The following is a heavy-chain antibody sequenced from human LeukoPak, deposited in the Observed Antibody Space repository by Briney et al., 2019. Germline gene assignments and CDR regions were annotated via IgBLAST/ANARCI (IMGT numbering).Heavy chain of an antibody. D-gene: IGHD2-2*01. J-gene: IGHJ1*01. V-gene: IGHV1-46*01. CDR3: VRGAEVVVVNMSQDFEH. CDR1: GYTFTKYN. CDR2: INPLGGST. Sequence: GASVKVSCKASGYTFTKYNMHWVRQAPGQGLEWMGIINPLGGSTSYAQKFQGGVSMTRDTSTSTLYLDLNSLRSDDTAMYYCVRGAEVVVVNMSQDFEHWGQGTLVTVSS.